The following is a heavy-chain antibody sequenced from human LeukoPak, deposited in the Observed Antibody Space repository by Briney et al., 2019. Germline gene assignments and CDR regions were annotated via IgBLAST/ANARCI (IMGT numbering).Heavy chain of an antibody. V-gene: IGHV3-72*01. CDR3: ARASAITMVRGVIPYYYYMDV. J-gene: IGHJ6*03. CDR2: TRNKANSYTT. D-gene: IGHD3-10*01. Sequence: GGSLRLSCAASGFTFSDHYMDWVRQAPGKGLEWVGRTRNKANSYTTEYATSVKGRFTISRDDSKNSLYLQMNSLKTEDTAVYYCARASAITMVRGVIPYYYYMDVWGKGTTVTVSS. CDR1: GFTFSDHY.